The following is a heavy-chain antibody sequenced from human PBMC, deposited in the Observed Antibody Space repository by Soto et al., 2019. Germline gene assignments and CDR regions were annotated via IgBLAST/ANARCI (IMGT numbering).Heavy chain of an antibody. J-gene: IGHJ5*02. CDR1: GGTFSSYA. CDR2: IIPIFGTA. CDR3: ARPADYYASSGYSA. Sequence: QVQLVQSGAEVKKPGSSVKVSCKASGGTFSSYAISWVRQAPGQGLEWMGGIIPIFGTANYAQKFQGRVKITADESTSTAYRELSSLRSEDTAVYYCARPADYYASSGYSAWGQGTLVTVSS. D-gene: IGHD3-22*01. V-gene: IGHV1-69*01.